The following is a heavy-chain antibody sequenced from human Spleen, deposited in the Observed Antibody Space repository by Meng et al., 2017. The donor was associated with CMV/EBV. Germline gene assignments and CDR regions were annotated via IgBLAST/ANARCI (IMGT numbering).Heavy chain of an antibody. Sequence: SLKISCAASGFTFDDCAMHWVRQAPGKGLEWVSGISWDSGTIGYADSVKGRFTISRDNAKNSLYLQMNSLRAEDTALYYCAKGKVSDYCNFDYWGQGTLVTVS. CDR1: GFTFDDCA. CDR3: AKGKVSDYCNFDY. CDR2: ISWDSGTI. D-gene: IGHD2/OR15-2a*01. V-gene: IGHV3-9*01. J-gene: IGHJ4*02.